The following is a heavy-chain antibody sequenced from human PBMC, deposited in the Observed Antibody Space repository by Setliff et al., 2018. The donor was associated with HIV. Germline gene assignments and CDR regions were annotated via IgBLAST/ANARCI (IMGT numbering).Heavy chain of an antibody. CDR1: GYTFTHYT. Sequence: ASVKVSCKATGYTFTHYTLHWVRQAPGQRLEWMGWINPGNGNTKYSQKFQDRVTLTRDTSASTAYMELSSLRSEDTAVYYCARKGSGSSFDFEYWGQGTLVTVSS. CDR3: ARKGSGSSFDFEY. V-gene: IGHV1-3*01. CDR2: INPGNGNT. J-gene: IGHJ4*02. D-gene: IGHD3-10*01.